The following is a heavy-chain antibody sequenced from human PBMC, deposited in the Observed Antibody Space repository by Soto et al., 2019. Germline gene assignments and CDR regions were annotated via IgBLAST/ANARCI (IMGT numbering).Heavy chain of an antibody. D-gene: IGHD2-2*01. CDR1: GHTFTSYY. Sequence: ASVKVSCKASGHTFTSYYMHWVRQAPGQGLEWMGIINPSGGSTSYAQKFQGRVTMTRDTSTSTVYMELSSLRSEDTAVYYCAREALHIYCSSTSCYFDYWGQGTLVTVSS. CDR2: INPSGGST. J-gene: IGHJ4*02. V-gene: IGHV1-46*01. CDR3: AREALHIYCSSTSCYFDY.